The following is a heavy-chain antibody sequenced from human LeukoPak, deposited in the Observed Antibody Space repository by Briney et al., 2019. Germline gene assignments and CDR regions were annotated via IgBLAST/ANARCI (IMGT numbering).Heavy chain of an antibody. Sequence: GGSLRLSCAASGFTFGSYGMHWVRQAPGKGLEWVAFIRYDGSNKYYADSVKGRFTISRDNSKNTLYLQMNSLRAEDTAVYYCAKDGNIFDPDWLFLFIDYWGQGTLVTVSS. D-gene: IGHD3-9*01. CDR1: GFTFGSYG. V-gene: IGHV3-30*02. J-gene: IGHJ4*02. CDR2: IRYDGSNK. CDR3: AKDGNIFDPDWLFLFIDY.